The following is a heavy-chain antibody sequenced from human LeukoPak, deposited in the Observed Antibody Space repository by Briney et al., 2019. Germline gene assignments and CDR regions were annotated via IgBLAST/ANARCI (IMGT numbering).Heavy chain of an antibody. CDR3: AKDTAPFVENNWFDH. J-gene: IGHJ5*02. V-gene: IGHV3-7*04. CDR1: GFSFNMFW. D-gene: IGHD3-16*01. CDR2: LSDDGGQK. Sequence: GGPLNPSSRPPGFSFNMFWISWSRRAPGKGPKWVATLSDDGGQKFYLDSVKGRFTISRDNAKNSVFLQMNSLRAEDSALYYCAKDTAPFVENNWFDHWGQGILVTVSS.